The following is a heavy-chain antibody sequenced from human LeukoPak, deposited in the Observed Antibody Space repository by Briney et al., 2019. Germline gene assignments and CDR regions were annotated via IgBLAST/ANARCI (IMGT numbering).Heavy chain of an antibody. CDR1: GFIFSNHW. V-gene: IGHV3-74*01. J-gene: IGHJ4*02. CDR3: AGVIGDSSGYYPR. CDR2: ITNDGGTT. D-gene: IGHD3-22*01. Sequence: QPGGSLRLSCTASGFIFSNHWMQWVRQVPGKGLVWVSRITNDGGTTTYAGSVKGRFTISRDNAKNTVYLQMNSLRADDTAVYYCAGVIGDSSGYYPRWGQGTLVTVSS.